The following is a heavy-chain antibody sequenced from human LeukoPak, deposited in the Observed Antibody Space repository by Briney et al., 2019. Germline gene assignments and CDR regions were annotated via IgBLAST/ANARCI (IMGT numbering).Heavy chain of an antibody. V-gene: IGHV4-38-2*01. J-gene: IGHJ5*02. CDR3: ARHGTYYDTSQSDP. CDR2: VYHSGST. Sequence: SETLSLTCAVSGYSISSGYYWGWIRQPPGEGLEWIGSVYHSGSTYYNPSLKSRVTISVDTSKNQFSLKLSSVAAADTAVYYCARHGTYYDTSQSDPWGQGTLVTVSS. CDR1: GYSISSGYY. D-gene: IGHD3-22*01.